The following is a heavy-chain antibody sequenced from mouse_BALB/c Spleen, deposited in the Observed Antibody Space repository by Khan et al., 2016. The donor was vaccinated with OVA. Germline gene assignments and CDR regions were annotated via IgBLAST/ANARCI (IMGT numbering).Heavy chain of an antibody. V-gene: IGHV5-15*02. CDR1: GFTFSDYG. Sequence: EVELVESGGGLVQPGGSRKLSCAASGFTFSDYGLAWVRQAPGKGPEWVASISSLAYSIYYADTVTGRFTISRENAKNTLSLEMSSLRSEDTAMYYGVRSSALDYWGQGTLVTVSS. CDR3: VRSSALDY. CDR2: ISSLAYSI. J-gene: IGHJ4*01.